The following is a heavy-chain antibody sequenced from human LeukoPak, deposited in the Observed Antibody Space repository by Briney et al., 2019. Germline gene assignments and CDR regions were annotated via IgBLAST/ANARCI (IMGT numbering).Heavy chain of an antibody. Sequence: PSETLSLTCGVSGGSISSSSYYWGWIRQPPGKGLEWIGSIYYSGSTYYNPSLKSRVTISVDTSKNQFSLKLSSVTAADTAVYYCARQGRSSSSVIYYYYYGMDVWGQGTTVAVSS. V-gene: IGHV4-39*01. CDR1: GGSISSSSYY. J-gene: IGHJ6*02. CDR3: ARQGRSSSSVIYYYYYGMDV. D-gene: IGHD6-6*01. CDR2: IYYSGST.